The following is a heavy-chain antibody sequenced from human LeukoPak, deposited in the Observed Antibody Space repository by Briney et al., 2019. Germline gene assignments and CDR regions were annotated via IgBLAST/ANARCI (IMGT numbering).Heavy chain of an antibody. CDR1: GGSISSYY. CDR3: ARTKPLDPFDF. V-gene: IGHV4-59*01. CDR2: IYYSGNT. J-gene: IGHJ3*01. Sequence: SETLSLTGTVSGGSISSYYWSWIRQPPGKGPEWIGYIYYSGNTYYNPSLKSRVAISVDTSKNQFSLKVNSVTAADTAVYYCARTKPLDPFDFWGQGRLVTVSS.